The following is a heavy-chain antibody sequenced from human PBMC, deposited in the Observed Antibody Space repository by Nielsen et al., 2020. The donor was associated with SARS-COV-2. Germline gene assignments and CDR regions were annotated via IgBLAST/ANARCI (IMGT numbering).Heavy chain of an antibody. J-gene: IGHJ4*02. D-gene: IGHD4-11*01. Sequence: GSLRLSCTVSGGSISGYYWSWIRQPPGKGLEWIGYIYYSGSTNYNPSLKSRVTISVDTSKNQFSLKLSSVTAADTAVYYCAVWSVTTGHFDYWGQGTLVTVSS. V-gene: IGHV4-59*01. CDR2: IYYSGST. CDR3: AVWSVTTGHFDY. CDR1: GGSISGYY.